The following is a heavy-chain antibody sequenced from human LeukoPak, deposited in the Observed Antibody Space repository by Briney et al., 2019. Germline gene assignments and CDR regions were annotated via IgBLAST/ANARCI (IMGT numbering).Heavy chain of an antibody. CDR3: ARESNSGVRGVKVDY. CDR1: GGSFSGYY. Sequence: SETLSLTCAVYGGSFSGYYWSWIRQPPGKGLEWIGEINHSGSTNYNPSLKSRVTISVDTSKNQFSLKLSSVTAADTAVYYCARESNSGVRGVKVDYWGQGTLVTVSS. V-gene: IGHV4-34*01. J-gene: IGHJ4*02. CDR2: INHSGST. D-gene: IGHD3-10*01.